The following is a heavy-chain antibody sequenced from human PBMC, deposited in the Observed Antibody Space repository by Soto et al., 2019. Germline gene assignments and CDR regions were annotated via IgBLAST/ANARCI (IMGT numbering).Heavy chain of an antibody. J-gene: IGHJ4*02. CDR2: IDPSDSQT. V-gene: IGHV5-10-1*01. D-gene: IGHD3-22*01. CDR1: GYSFAGYW. CDR3: ARQIYDSDTGPNFQYYFDS. Sequence: GESLKISCKGSGYSFAGYWITWVRQKPGKGLEWMGRIDPSDSQTYYSPSFRGRVTISVTKSITTVFLQWSSLRASDTAMYYCARQIYDSDTGPNFQYYFDSWGQGTPVTVSS.